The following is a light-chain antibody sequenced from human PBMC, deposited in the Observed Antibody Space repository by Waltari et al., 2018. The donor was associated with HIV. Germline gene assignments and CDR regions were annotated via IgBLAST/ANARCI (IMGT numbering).Light chain of an antibody. V-gene: IGKV3-15*01. CDR2: GAS. CDR3: QQYYKWPRT. Sequence: EIVMTQSPATLSVSPGERATLSCRASQTVSSNLAWYQQKPGQAPRILIHGASSRATGVPARFSGSGSGTEFTLTISSLQSEDFAVYYCQQYYKWPRTFGQGTKVEIK. CDR1: QTVSSN. J-gene: IGKJ1*01.